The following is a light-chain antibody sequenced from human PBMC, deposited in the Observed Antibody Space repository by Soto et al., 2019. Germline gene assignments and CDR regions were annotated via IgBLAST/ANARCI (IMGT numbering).Light chain of an antibody. V-gene: IGKV3-20*01. CDR1: QSVISSY. CDR3: QRYGSSPF. J-gene: IGKJ4*01. Sequence: EIVLTQSPGTLSLSPGERATLSCRASQSVISSYLAWYQQKPGQAPRLLIYGASSRATGIPDRFSGGGSGTDFTLTISRLEPEDFAVYYCQRYGSSPFFGGGTQVEIK. CDR2: GAS.